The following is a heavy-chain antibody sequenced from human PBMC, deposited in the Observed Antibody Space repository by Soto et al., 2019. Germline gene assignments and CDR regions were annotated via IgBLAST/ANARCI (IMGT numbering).Heavy chain of an antibody. CDR3: ARRRYCSGGSCYPTRSADY. CDR2: MNPNSGNT. D-gene: IGHD2-15*01. Sequence: ASVKVSCKASGYTFTSYDINWVRQATGQGLEWMGWMNPNSGNTGYAQKFQGRVTVTRNTSISTAYMELSSLRSEDTAVYYCARRRYCSGGSCYPTRSADYWGQGTLVTVSS. CDR1: GYTFTSYD. V-gene: IGHV1-8*01. J-gene: IGHJ4*02.